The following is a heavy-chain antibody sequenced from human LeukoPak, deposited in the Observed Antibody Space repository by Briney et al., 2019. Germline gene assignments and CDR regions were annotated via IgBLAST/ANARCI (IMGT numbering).Heavy chain of an antibody. CDR1: GFTFDDYA. CDR2: ISWNSGSI. CDR3: AKDQTMVRGVISLYFDY. D-gene: IGHD3-10*01. V-gene: IGHV3-9*01. J-gene: IGHJ4*02. Sequence: GGSLRLSCAASGFTFDDYAMHWVRQAPGKGLEWVSGISWNSGSIGYADSVKGRFTISRDNAKNSLYLQMNSLRAEDTALYYCAKDQTMVRGVISLYFDYWGQGTLVTVSS.